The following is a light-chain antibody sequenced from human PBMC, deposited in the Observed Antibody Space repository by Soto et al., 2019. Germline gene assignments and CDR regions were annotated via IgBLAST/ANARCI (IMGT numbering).Light chain of an antibody. CDR3: QQRTNRPL. J-gene: IGKJ4*01. Sequence: EIVLTQSPVTLSLSPGERATLSCRASQSLSNYLAWYQQKPGQAPRLRMYDASTRATGIPARFTGSGSGTDFTLTISSLETEDFAVYYCQQRTNRPLFGGGTKVEIK. CDR1: QSLSNY. V-gene: IGKV3-11*01. CDR2: DAS.